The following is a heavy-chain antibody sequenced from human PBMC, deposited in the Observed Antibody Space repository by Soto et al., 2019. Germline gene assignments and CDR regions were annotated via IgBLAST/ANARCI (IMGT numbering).Heavy chain of an antibody. J-gene: IGHJ4*02. D-gene: IGHD1-26*01. CDR1: GFTFSNAW. Sequence: EVQLVESGGGLVKPGGSLRLSCAASGFTFSNAWMSWVRQATGKGLEWVGRIKSKTDGGTTDYAAPVKGRFTISRDDSKNTLYPQMNTLKTEDTAVYYCTIDGGIVGATLDYWGQGTPVTVSS. CDR3: TIDGGIVGATLDY. V-gene: IGHV3-15*01. CDR2: IKSKTDGGTT.